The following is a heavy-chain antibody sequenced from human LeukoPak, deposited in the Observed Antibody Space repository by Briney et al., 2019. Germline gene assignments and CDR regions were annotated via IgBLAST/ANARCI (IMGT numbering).Heavy chain of an antibody. V-gene: IGHV3-30*18. D-gene: IGHD4-11*01. CDR1: GFTFSSYG. J-gene: IGHJ4*02. CDR2: ISYDGSNK. Sequence: GGSLRLSCAASGFTFSSYGMHWVRQAPGKGLEWVAVISYDGSNKYYADSVKGRFTISRDNSKNTLYLQMNSLRAEDTAVYYCAKEVMTTVAHSDYWGQGTLVTVSS. CDR3: AKEVMTTVAHSDY.